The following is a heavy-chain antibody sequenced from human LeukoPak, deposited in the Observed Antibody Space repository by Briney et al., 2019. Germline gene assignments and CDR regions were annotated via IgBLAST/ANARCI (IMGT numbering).Heavy chain of an antibody. CDR2: IYSGGST. D-gene: IGHD4-17*01. CDR1: EFSVGSNY. CDR3: AKDNDYGDYVLYFDY. Sequence: PGGSLRLSCAASEFSVGSNYMTWVRQAPGKGLEWVSLIYSGGSTYYADSVKGRFTISRDNSKNTLYLQMNSLRAEDTAAYYCAKDNDYGDYVLYFDYWGQGTLVTVSS. J-gene: IGHJ4*02. V-gene: IGHV3-53*01.